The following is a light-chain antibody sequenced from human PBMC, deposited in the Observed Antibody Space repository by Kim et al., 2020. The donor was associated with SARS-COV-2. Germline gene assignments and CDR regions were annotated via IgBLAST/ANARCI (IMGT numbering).Light chain of an antibody. V-gene: IGKV1-5*01. CDR2: EAS. CDR1: QTVSSW. CDR3: QQYRTYPLT. J-gene: IGKJ1*01. Sequence: DIQMTQSPSTLSASVGDRVAITCRASQTVSSWLVWFQQKPGKAPKLLIYEASTLESGVPSRFSGSGSGTEFTLTISSLQPEDFATYYCQQYRTYPLTFGQGTKVDIK.